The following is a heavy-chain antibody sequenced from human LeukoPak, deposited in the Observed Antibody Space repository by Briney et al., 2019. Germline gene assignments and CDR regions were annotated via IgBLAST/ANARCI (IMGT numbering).Heavy chain of an antibody. CDR2: IIPIFGTA. Sequence: VASVKLSCKASGGTFSSYAMSWVRQAPGQGLEWMGGIIPIFGTANYAQKFQGRVTITTDESTSTAYMELSSLRSEDTAVYYCASSSSTSRINWFDPWGQGTLVTVSS. CDR3: ASSSSTSRINWFDP. D-gene: IGHD2-2*01. J-gene: IGHJ5*02. V-gene: IGHV1-69*05. CDR1: GGTFSSYA.